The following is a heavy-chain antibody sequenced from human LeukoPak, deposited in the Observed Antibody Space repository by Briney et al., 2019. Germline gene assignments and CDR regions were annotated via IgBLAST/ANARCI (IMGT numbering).Heavy chain of an antibody. J-gene: IGHJ4*02. CDR2: ITGNGAGT. CDR3: AKDRPNYYDSSGHYYRRNGDY. V-gene: IGHV3-23*01. Sequence: GGSLRLSCAASGFTFSIYAMSWVRQAPGRGLEWVSSITGNGAGTFYTDSVKGRFTISRDNSKNTLFLQMNSLSAEDTAIYYCAKDRPNYYDSSGHYYRRNGDYWGQGTLVTVSS. D-gene: IGHD3-22*01. CDR1: GFTFSIYA.